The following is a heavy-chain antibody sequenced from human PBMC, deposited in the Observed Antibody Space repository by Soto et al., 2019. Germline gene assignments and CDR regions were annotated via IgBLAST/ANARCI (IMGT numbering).Heavy chain of an antibody. V-gene: IGHV1-3*01. CDR2: INAGNGNT. CDR1: GYTFTSYA. J-gene: IGHJ5*02. D-gene: IGHD3-3*01. Sequence: ASVKVSCKASGYTFTSYAMHWVRQAPGQRLEWMGWINAGNGNTKYSQKFQGRVTITRDTSASTAYMELSSLRSEDTAVYYCARDRRGPGDYDFWSGYLEGGFDPWGQGTLVTVSS. CDR3: ARDRRGPGDYDFWSGYLEGGFDP.